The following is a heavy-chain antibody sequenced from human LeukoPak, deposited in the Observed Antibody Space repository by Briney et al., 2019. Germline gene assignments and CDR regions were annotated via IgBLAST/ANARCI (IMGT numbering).Heavy chain of an antibody. V-gene: IGHV4-59*01. CDR1: VGSISSYY. CDR3: ARGQWFWGIDRTLYYYYYMDV. J-gene: IGHJ6*03. Sequence: PSETLSRTCTVSVGSISSYYWSWIRQPPGKGLEWIGDIYYSGSTNYNPSLKSRVTISVDTSKCQFSLKLSSVTAADTAVYYCARGQWFWGIDRTLYYYYYMDVWGKGTTVTVSS. D-gene: IGHD6-13*01. CDR2: IYYSGST.